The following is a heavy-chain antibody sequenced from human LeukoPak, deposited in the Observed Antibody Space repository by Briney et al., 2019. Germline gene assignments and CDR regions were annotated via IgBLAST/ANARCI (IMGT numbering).Heavy chain of an antibody. D-gene: IGHD3-10*01. CDR1: GFTFSRYA. V-gene: IGHV3-23*01. CDR3: AKDNDYYGSGSYYWVATFDY. J-gene: IGHJ4*02. CDR2: ISGSGGST. Sequence: GGSLRLSCAASGFTFSRYAMSWVRQAPGKGLEWVSVISGSGGSTYYADSVKGRFTISRDNSKNTLYLQMNSLRVEDTAVYYCAKDNDYYGSGSYYWVATFDYWGQGTLVTVSS.